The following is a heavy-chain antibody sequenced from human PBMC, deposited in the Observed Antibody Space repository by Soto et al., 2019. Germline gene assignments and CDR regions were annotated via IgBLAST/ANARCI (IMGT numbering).Heavy chain of an antibody. CDR3: ARGGYFDYYYYGMDV. CDR1: GFTFSSYD. J-gene: IGHJ6*02. V-gene: IGHV3-13*01. D-gene: IGHD3-9*01. Sequence: GGSLGLSCAASGFTFSSYDMHWVRQATGKGLEWVSAIGTAGDTYYPGSVKGRFTISRENAKNSLYLQMNSLRAGDTAVYYCARGGYFDYYYYGMDVWGQGTTVNVSS. CDR2: IGTAGDT.